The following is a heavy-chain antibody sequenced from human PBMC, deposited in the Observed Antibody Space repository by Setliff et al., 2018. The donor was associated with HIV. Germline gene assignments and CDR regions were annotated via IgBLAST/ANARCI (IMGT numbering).Heavy chain of an antibody. Sequence: SETLSLTCTVSGDSISSSIYYWGWVRQPPGKGLEWIGGIYYTGSPFYNPSLKSRVTMSVDTSKNQFSLKLSSVTAADTAVYYCARGVVDYDFWSGSGDYYYMDVWGKGTTVTVSS. D-gene: IGHD3-3*01. J-gene: IGHJ6*03. V-gene: IGHV4-39*07. CDR2: IYYTGSP. CDR1: GDSISSSIYY. CDR3: ARGVVDYDFWSGSGDYYYMDV.